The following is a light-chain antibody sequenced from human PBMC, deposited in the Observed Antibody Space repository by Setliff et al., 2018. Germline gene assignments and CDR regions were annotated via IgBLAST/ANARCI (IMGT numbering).Light chain of an antibody. CDR2: HVN. CDR1: SSDVNDYNF. V-gene: IGLV2-8*01. J-gene: IGLJ1*01. CDR3: SSYEGSNNYV. Sequence: QSVLTQPASVSGSPGQSITIACTGLSSDVNDYNFVSWYQQHPGKAPKLIISHVNNRPSGVPDRFSGSKSGNTASLTVSGLQAEDEADYYCSSYEGSNNYVFGTGTKVTVL.